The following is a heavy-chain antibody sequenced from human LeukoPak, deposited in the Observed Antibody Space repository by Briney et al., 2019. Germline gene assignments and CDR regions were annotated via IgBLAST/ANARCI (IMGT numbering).Heavy chain of an antibody. V-gene: IGHV3-30*02. CDR2: IRYDGSNK. Sequence: PGGSLRLSCAASGFTFSSYGMHWVRQAPGKGLEWVAFIRYDGSNKYYADSVKGRFTISRDNSKNTLYLQMNSLRAEDTAVYYCAKGLVVVVPALDYWGQGTLVTVSS. CDR3: AKGLVVVVPALDY. J-gene: IGHJ4*02. D-gene: IGHD2-2*01. CDR1: GFTFSSYG.